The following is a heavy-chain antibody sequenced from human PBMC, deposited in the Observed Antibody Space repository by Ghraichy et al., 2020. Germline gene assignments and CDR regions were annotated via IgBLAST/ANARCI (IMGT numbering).Heavy chain of an antibody. CDR1: GYTFTSYG. Sequence: ASVKVSCKASGYTFTSYGISWVRQAPGQALEWMGWISAYNGNTNYAQKLQGRVTMTTDTSTSTAYMELRSLRSDDTAVYYCARVGYQPLLYPGNYFDYWGQGTLVTVSS. CDR3: ARVGYQPLLYPGNYFDY. J-gene: IGHJ4*02. V-gene: IGHV1-18*04. CDR2: ISAYNGNT. D-gene: IGHD2-2*02.